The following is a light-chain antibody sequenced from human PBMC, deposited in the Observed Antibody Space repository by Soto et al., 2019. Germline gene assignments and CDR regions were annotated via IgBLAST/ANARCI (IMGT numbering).Light chain of an antibody. CDR2: EVS. CDR1: SSDVGGYKY. Sequence: QSALTQPPSASGSPGQSVTISCTGTSSDVGGYKYVSWYQHHPGKAPKLMIYEVSKRPSGVPDRFSGSKSGNTASLTVSGLRAEDEADYYCSSYAGSNNVVFGGGTKLTVL. CDR3: SSYAGSNNVV. J-gene: IGLJ2*01. V-gene: IGLV2-8*01.